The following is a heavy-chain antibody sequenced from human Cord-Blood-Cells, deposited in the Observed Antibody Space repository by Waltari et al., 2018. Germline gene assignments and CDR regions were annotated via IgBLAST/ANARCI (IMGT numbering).Heavy chain of an antibody. J-gene: IGHJ4*02. D-gene: IGHD5-12*01. CDR1: GYTFTGYY. CDR2: INPNSGGT. V-gene: IGHV1-2*02. Sequence: QGQLVQSGAEVKKPGASVTVSCKASGYTFTGYYMHWVRQAPGQGLEWMGWINPNSGGTNYAQKFQGRVTMTRDTSISTAYMELSRLRSDDTAVYYCARGQLRYGDIVATIDYWGQGTLVTVSS. CDR3: ARGQLRYGDIVATIDY.